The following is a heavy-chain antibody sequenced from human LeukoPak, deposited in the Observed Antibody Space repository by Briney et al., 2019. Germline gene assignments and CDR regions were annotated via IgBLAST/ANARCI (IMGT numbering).Heavy chain of an antibody. V-gene: IGHV4-59*08. CDR3: ARHLAGVTYADR. D-gene: IGHD1-26*01. CDR2: ISNSGST. Sequence: SETLSLTCTVSGDSISSYYWSWIRQPPGKGLEWIGYISNSGSTNYIPSLKRRVTMSVDASKNQLSLNLSSVTAADTAVYYCARHLAGVTYADRWGQGTLVTVSS. J-gene: IGHJ4*02. CDR1: GDSISSYY.